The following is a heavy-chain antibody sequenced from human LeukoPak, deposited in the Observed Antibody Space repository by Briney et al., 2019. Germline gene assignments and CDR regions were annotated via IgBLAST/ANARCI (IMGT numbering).Heavy chain of an antibody. CDR2: IYTSGST. V-gene: IGHV4-4*07. J-gene: IGHJ1*01. CDR1: GGSISSYY. CDR3: ASGDHGVLGMAAEYFQH. D-gene: IGHD4-17*01. Sequence: SETLSLTCTVSGGSISSYYWSWIRQPAGKGLEWIGRIYTSGSTNYNPSLKSRVTMSVDTSKNQFPLKLSSVTAADTAVYYCASGDHGVLGMAAEYFQHWGQGTLVTVSS.